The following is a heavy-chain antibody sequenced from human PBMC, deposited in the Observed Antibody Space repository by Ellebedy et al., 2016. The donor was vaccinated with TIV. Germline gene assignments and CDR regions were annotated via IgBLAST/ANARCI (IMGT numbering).Heavy chain of an antibody. J-gene: IGHJ5*02. D-gene: IGHD3-16*02. CDR1: GFTFSDYY. CDR3: ARDYRSFDP. CDR2: IGYSDNTI. V-gene: IGHV3-11*01. Sequence: GESLKISXAASGFTFSDYYMTWIRQAPGKGLEWVSYIGYSDNTIYYADSVKGRFTISRDNAKNSLFLQMNSLRAEDTAVYFCARDYRSFDPWGQGTLVTVSS.